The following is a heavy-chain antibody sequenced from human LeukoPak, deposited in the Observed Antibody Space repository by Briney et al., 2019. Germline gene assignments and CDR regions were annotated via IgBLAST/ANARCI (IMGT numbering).Heavy chain of an antibody. CDR1: GYTFTGYY. Sequence: ASVKVSCKASGYTFTGYYMHWVRQAPGQGLEWMGWINPNSGGTNYAQKFQGRVTMTRDTSISTAYMELSRLRSDDTAVYYCARDDSGWNPALDYWGQGTLVTVSS. V-gene: IGHV1-2*02. D-gene: IGHD6-19*01. CDR3: ARDDSGWNPALDY. J-gene: IGHJ4*02. CDR2: INPNSGGT.